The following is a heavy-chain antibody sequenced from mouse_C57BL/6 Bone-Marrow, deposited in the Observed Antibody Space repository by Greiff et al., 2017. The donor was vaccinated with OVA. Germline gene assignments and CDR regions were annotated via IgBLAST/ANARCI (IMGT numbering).Heavy chain of an antibody. CDR1: GYTFTSYG. V-gene: IGHV1-81*01. CDR2: IYPRSGNT. Sequence: VQLQQSGAELARPGASVKLSCKASGYTFTSYGISWVKQRTGQGLEWIGEIYPRSGNTYYNEKFKGKATLTADKSSSTAYMELRSLTSEDSAVYCCADGKKGGRAGYYAMDYWGQGTSVTVSS. D-gene: IGHD2-1*01. CDR3: ADGKKGGRAGYYAMDY. J-gene: IGHJ4*01.